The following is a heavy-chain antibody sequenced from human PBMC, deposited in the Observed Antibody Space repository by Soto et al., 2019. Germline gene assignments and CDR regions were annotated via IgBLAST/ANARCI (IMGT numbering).Heavy chain of an antibody. CDR1: GGSISSSSYY. CDR2: IYYSGST. V-gene: IGHV4-39*01. Sequence: SETLSLTCTVSGGSISSSSYYWGWIRQPPGKGLEWIGSIYYSGSTYYNPSLKSRVTISVDTSKNQFSLKLSSVTAADTAVYYCARLNIAAAGTRKREFDYWGQGTLVTVSS. D-gene: IGHD6-13*01. J-gene: IGHJ4*02. CDR3: ARLNIAAAGTRKREFDY.